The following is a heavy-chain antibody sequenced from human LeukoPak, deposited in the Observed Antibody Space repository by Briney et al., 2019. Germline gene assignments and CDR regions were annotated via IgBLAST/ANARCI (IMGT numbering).Heavy chain of an antibody. CDR1: GGSISSGDYY. CDR3: ARERTGYYYDSSGYYAAFDI. Sequence: SETLSLTCTVSGGSISSGDYYWSGIPQPPGKGLEWIGYIYYSGSTYYNPSLKSRVTISVDTSKNQFSLKLSSVTAADTAVYYCARERTGYYYDSSGYYAAFDIWGQGTMVTVSS. J-gene: IGHJ3*02. V-gene: IGHV4-30-4*01. CDR2: IYYSGST. D-gene: IGHD3-22*01.